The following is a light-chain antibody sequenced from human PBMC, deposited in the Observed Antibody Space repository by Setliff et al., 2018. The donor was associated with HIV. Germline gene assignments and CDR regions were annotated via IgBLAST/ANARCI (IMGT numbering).Light chain of an antibody. Sequence: QSVLTQPPSASGTPGQRVTIACSGSSSNIGSNTVNWYQQLPGPAPKLLLYVDTHRPSRVPDRFSGSKSGTSASLAISGLQSEDEADYYCAAWDYSLNGYVFGTGTKVTVL. V-gene: IGLV1-44*01. CDR1: SSNIGSNT. J-gene: IGLJ1*01. CDR3: AAWDYSLNGYV. CDR2: VDT.